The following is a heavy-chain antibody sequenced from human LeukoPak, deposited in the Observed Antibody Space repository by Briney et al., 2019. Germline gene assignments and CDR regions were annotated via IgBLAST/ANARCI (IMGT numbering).Heavy chain of an antibody. CDR1: GFTFSSYG. CDR3: AKDGLAVAGTRRVLIDY. D-gene: IGHD6-19*01. V-gene: IGHV3-30*18. CDR2: ISYDGGNK. J-gene: IGHJ4*02. Sequence: GGSLRLSCAASGFTFSSYGMHWVRQAPGKGLEWVAVISYDGGNKYYADSVKGRFTISRDNSKNTLYLQMNSLRAEDTAVYYCAKDGLAVAGTRRVLIDYWGQGTLVTVSS.